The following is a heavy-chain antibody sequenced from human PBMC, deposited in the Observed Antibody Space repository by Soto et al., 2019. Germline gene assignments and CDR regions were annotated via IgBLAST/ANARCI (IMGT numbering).Heavy chain of an antibody. V-gene: IGHV3-23*01. CDR3: ARDLWWYLH. J-gene: IGHJ4*02. Sequence: EVQLLESGGGLVQPGGALRLSCAASGFTFSSHAMSWVRQAPGKGLEWLSSISGGAEGAYYADSVKGRFTISRDNSKNTLYVQMNSLSAEDTAVYYCARDLWWYLHWGQGTLVTVSS. CDR2: ISGGAEGA. CDR1: GFTFSSHA. D-gene: IGHD2-15*01.